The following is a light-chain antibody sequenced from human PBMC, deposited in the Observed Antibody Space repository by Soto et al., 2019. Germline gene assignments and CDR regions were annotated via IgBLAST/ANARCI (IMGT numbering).Light chain of an antibody. CDR3: QQLNSYPLT. Sequence: DIQLTQSPSSLSASVGDRVTITCRASQSIAKYLNWYQHKPGKAPKLLIYAASTLQSGVPSRFSGSGSGTEFTLTISSLQPEDFATYYCQQLNSYPLTFGGGTKVDIK. CDR2: AAS. J-gene: IGKJ4*01. CDR1: QSIAKY. V-gene: IGKV1-9*01.